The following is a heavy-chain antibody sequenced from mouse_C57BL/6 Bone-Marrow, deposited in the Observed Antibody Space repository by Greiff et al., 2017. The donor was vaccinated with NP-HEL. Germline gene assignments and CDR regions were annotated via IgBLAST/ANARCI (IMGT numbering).Heavy chain of an antibody. V-gene: IGHV5-12*01. CDR3: ARRLTTVVEGFAY. J-gene: IGHJ3*01. CDR1: GFTFSDYY. Sequence: EVKLMESGGGLVQPGGSLKLSCAASGFTFSDYYMYWVRQTPEKRLEWVAYISNGGGSTYYPDTVKGRFTISRDNAKNTLYLQMSRLKSEDTAMYYCARRLTTVVEGFAYWGQGTLVTVSA. D-gene: IGHD1-1*01. CDR2: ISNGGGST.